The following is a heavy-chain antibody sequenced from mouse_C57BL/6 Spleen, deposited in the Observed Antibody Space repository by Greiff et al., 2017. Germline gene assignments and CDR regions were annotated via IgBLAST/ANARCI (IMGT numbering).Heavy chain of an antibody. V-gene: IGHV5-16*01. D-gene: IGHD2-3*01. CDR2: INYDGSST. J-gene: IGHJ1*03. Sequence: DVKLVESEGGLVQPGSSMKLSCTASGFTFSDYYMAWVRQVPEKGLEWVANINYDGSSTYYLDSLKSRFIISRDNAKNILYLQMSSLKSEDTATYYCARDHDGYYDWYFDVWGTGTTVTVSS. CDR1: GFTFSDYY. CDR3: ARDHDGYYDWYFDV.